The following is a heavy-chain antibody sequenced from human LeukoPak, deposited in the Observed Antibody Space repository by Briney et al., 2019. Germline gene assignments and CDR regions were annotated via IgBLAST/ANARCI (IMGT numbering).Heavy chain of an antibody. CDR3: ARDAYVEGQQLVPLFPY. J-gene: IGHJ4*02. Sequence: PGGSLRLSCEASGFSFNIYGMHWVRQAPGRGLEWVAVIWYDGITKYYADSVKGRFTISRDNSRNVVFLQMNSLRAEDTAIYYCARDAYVEGQQLVPLFPYWGQGTLATVSS. V-gene: IGHV3-33*01. D-gene: IGHD6-13*01. CDR1: GFSFNIYG. CDR2: IWYDGITK.